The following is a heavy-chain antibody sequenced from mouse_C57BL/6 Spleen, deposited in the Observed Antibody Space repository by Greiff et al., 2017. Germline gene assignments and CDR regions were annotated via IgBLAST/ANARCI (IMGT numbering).Heavy chain of an antibody. CDR1: GHAFSSSW. Sequence: QVQLQQSGPELVKPGASVKISCKASGHAFSSSWMNWVKQRPGKGLEWIGRIYPGDGDTNYNGKFKGKATLTADKSSSTAYMQLSSLTSEDSAVYFCARGGWDEDFDYWGQGTTLTVSS. J-gene: IGHJ2*01. V-gene: IGHV1-82*01. D-gene: IGHD4-1*01. CDR2: IYPGDGDT. CDR3: ARGGWDEDFDY.